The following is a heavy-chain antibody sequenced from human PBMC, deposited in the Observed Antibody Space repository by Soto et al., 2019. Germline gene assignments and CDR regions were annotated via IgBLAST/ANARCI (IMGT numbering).Heavy chain of an antibody. CDR2: ISGSGGST. CDR1: GFTFSSYA. D-gene: IGHD4-4*01. J-gene: IGHJ6*03. CDR3: AKPPRYMTTVMVRYYYYYYMDV. V-gene: IGHV3-23*01. Sequence: GGSLRLSCAASGFTFSSYAMSWVRQAPGKGLEWVSAISGSGGSTYYADSVKGRFTISRDNSKNTLYLQMNSLRAEDTAVYYCAKPPRYMTTVMVRYYYYYYMDVWGKGTTVTVSS.